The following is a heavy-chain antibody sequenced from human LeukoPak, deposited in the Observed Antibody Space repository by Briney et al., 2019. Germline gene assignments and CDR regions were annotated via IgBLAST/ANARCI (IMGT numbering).Heavy chain of an antibody. Sequence: GGSLRLSCAASGFTFSSYEMNWVRQAPGKGLEWVSYISSSGSTIYYADSVKGRFTISRDNAKNSLYLQMNSLRAEDTALYYCAREYSYGHFDYWGQGTLVTVSS. D-gene: IGHD5-18*01. CDR2: ISSSGSTI. CDR3: AREYSYGHFDY. V-gene: IGHV3-48*03. J-gene: IGHJ4*02. CDR1: GFTFSSYE.